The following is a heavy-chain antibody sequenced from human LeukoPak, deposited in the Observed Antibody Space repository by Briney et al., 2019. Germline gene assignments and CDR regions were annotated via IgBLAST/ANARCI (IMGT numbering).Heavy chain of an antibody. V-gene: IGHV3-21*01. CDR3: ARVGARKDYDY. Sequence: GGSLRLSCAASGFTFSSCSMNWVRQAPGKGLEWVSSISSSSSYIYYADSVKGRFTISRDNAKNSLYLQMNSLRAEDTAVYYCARVGARKDYDYWGQGTLVTVSS. CDR1: GFTFSSCS. CDR2: ISSSSSYI. J-gene: IGHJ4*02.